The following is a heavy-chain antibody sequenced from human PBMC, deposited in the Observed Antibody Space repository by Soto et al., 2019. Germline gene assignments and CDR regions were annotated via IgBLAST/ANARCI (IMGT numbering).Heavy chain of an antibody. D-gene: IGHD5-12*01. J-gene: IGHJ6*02. V-gene: IGHV5-51*01. Sequence: GESLKISCKGSGYSFTSYWIGWVRQMPGKGLEWMGIIYPGDSDTRYSPSFQGQVTISADKSISTAYLQWSSLKASDTAMYYCASPSGYSGYDSYYYHGMDVWGQGTTVTVSS. CDR1: GYSFTSYW. CDR3: ASPSGYSGYDSYYYHGMDV. CDR2: IYPGDSDT.